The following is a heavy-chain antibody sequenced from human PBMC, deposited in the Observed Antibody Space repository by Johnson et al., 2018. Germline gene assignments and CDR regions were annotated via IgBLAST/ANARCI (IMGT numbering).Heavy chain of an antibody. D-gene: IGHD3-22*01. CDR2: IIPIFGTT. Sequence: VQLVESGAEVKKXGSSVKVSCKASGGTFSSYAISWVRQAPGQGLEWMGGIIPIFGTTNYAQKFQGRVTITADASTSTAYMELSSLRSEDTAVYYCARDTYYYDSSGYYIGCDAFDIWGQGTMVTVSS. V-gene: IGHV1-69*01. CDR3: ARDTYYYDSSGYYIGCDAFDI. CDR1: GGTFSSYA. J-gene: IGHJ3*02.